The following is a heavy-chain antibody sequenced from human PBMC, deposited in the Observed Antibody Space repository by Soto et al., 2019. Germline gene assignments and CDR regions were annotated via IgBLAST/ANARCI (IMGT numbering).Heavy chain of an antibody. D-gene: IGHD2-21*02. V-gene: IGHV4-59*01. J-gene: IGHJ4*02. CDR3: ARGLLAYCGGDCALFDS. Sequence: SETLSLTCAVSGGSTETYWRSWIRQTPGKGLEWIGHIHHSGGTSYNPSLKSLVAISVDTSKNQFSLKVDSVTAADTAVYYCARGLLAYCGGDCALFDSWGQGTMVTVS. CDR1: GGSTETYW. CDR2: IHHSGGT.